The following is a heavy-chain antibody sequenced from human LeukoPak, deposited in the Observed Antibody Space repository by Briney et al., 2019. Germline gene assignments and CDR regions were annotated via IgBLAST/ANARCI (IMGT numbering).Heavy chain of an antibody. D-gene: IGHD1-14*01. CDR1: GFTFSSYG. Sequence: GGSLRLSCAASGFTFSSYGMHWVRQAPGKGLEWVAFIRYDGSINYYIDSVKGRFTISRDNSKNTLYLQMNSLRAEDTAVYYCASQKEPATSFDYWGQGTLVTVSS. V-gene: IGHV3-30*02. CDR2: IRYDGSIN. CDR3: ASQKEPATSFDY. J-gene: IGHJ4*02.